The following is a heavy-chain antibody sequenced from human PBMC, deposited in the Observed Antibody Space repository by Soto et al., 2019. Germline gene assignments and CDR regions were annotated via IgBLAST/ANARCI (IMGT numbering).Heavy chain of an antibody. CDR2: IYYSGST. Sequence: SETLSLTCTVYGGSISSGGYYWSWIRQHPGKGLEWIGYIYYSGSTYYNPSLKSRVTISVDTSKNQFSLKLSSVTAADTAVYYCARDIKGYCTNGVCYTGEYGMDFWGQGTTVTVSS. J-gene: IGHJ6*02. V-gene: IGHV4-31*03. CDR3: ARDIKGYCTNGVCYTGEYGMDF. CDR1: GGSISSGGYY. D-gene: IGHD2-8*01.